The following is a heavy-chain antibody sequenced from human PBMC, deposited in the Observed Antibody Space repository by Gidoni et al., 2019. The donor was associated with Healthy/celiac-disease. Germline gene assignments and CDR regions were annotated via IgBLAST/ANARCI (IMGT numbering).Heavy chain of an antibody. CDR1: GFTSSSYW. V-gene: IGHV3-7*05. CDR3: ARITIFGVVYFDY. CDR2: IKQDGSEK. J-gene: IGHJ4*02. D-gene: IGHD3-3*01. Sequence: EVQLVESGGGLVQPGGSLRLSCAASGFTSSSYWMSWVRQAPGKGLEWVANIKQDGSEKYYVDSVKGRFTISRDNAKNSLYLQMNSLRAEDTAVYYCARITIFGVVYFDYWGQGTLVTVSS.